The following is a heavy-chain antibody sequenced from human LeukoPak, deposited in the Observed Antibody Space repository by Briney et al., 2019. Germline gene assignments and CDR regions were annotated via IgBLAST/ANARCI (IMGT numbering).Heavy chain of an antibody. CDR3: ARTAGTYCSSTSCYTYYFDY. CDR2: IYYSGST. Sequence: SETLSLTCTVSGGSISSGGYYWSWIRRHPGKGLEWIGYIYYSGSTYYNPSLKSRVTISVDTSKNQFSLKLSSVTAADTAVYYCARTAGTYCSSTSCYTYYFDYWGQGTLVTVSS. V-gene: IGHV4-31*03. J-gene: IGHJ4*02. D-gene: IGHD2-2*01. CDR1: GGSISSGGYY.